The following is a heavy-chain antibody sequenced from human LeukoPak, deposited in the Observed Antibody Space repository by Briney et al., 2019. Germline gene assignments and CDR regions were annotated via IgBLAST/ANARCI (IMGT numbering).Heavy chain of an antibody. CDR1: GYTFTGDY. D-gene: IGHD3-9*01. Sequence: APVKVSCKASGYTFTGDYMHWVRQAPGQGLEWMGWINPNSGGTNYAQKFQGRVTMTRDTSISTAYMELSRLRSDDTAVYYCARARSDILTGHPFDYWGQGTLVTVSS. CDR2: INPNSGGT. V-gene: IGHV1-2*02. CDR3: ARARSDILTGHPFDY. J-gene: IGHJ4*02.